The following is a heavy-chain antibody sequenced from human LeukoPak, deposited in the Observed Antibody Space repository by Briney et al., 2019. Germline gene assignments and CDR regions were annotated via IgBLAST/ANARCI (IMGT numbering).Heavy chain of an antibody. CDR1: GFTFSNHW. CDR3: ARERQQLLFFDY. V-gene: IGHV3-7*01. J-gene: IGHJ4*02. D-gene: IGHD6-13*01. Sequence: GGSLTLSCAASGFTFSNHWMSWVRQAPGEGLEFVANIKPDGSEINYADSVKGRFIVSRDNAKNSLYLQMNSLRAEDTALYYCARERQQLLFFDYWGQGTLVTVSS. CDR2: IKPDGSEI.